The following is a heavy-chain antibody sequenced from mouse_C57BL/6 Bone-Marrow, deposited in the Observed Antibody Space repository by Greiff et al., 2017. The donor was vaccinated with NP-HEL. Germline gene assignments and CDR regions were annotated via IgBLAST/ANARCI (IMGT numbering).Heavy chain of an antibody. CDR3: ARYYGSGY. J-gene: IGHJ2*01. Sequence: VQLQQSGAELMKPGASVKLSCKATGYTFTGYWIEWVKQRPGHGLEWIGEILPGSGSTNYTEKFKGKATFTADTSSNTAYMQLSSLTTEDSAIYYCARYYGSGYWGQGTTLTVSS. CDR2: ILPGSGST. D-gene: IGHD1-1*01. V-gene: IGHV1-9*01. CDR1: GYTFTGYW.